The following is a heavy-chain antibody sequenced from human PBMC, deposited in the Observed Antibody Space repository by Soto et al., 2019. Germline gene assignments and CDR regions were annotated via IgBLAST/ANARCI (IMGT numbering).Heavy chain of an antibody. D-gene: IGHD6-19*01. Sequence: PSETLSLTCTVSGGSISSYYWSWIRQPPGKGLEWIGYIYYRGSTNYNPSLKSRVTISVDTSKNQFSLKLSSVTAADTAVYYCARGGWYLAEGNWFDPWGQGTLVTVSS. CDR2: IYYRGST. CDR3: ARGGWYLAEGNWFDP. V-gene: IGHV4-59*01. J-gene: IGHJ5*02. CDR1: GGSISSYY.